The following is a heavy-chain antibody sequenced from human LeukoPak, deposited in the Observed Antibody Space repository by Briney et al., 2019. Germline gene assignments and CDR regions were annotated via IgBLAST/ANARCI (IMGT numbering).Heavy chain of an antibody. CDR2: ISGNGFNK. J-gene: IGHJ6*01. V-gene: IGHV3-23*01. CDR1: DFTFADFA. D-gene: IGHD5-18*01. CDR3: AKDRATGYSYGQGYYFGLDV. Sequence: GGSLSLSCRGSDFTFADFAMTWARQAPGKGLEWVSTISGNGFNKFYADSVAGRFTISRDNSNKMIHLRLDRLGVADTALYYCAKDRATGYSYGQGYYFGLDVWGHGTFVTVSS.